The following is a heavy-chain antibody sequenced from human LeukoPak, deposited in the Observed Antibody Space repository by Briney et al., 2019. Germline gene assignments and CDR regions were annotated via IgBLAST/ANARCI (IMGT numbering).Heavy chain of an antibody. CDR3: ARFTVDTADQGGY. V-gene: IGHV1-69*06. CDR2: IIPIFGTA. D-gene: IGHD5-18*01. Sequence: ASVKVSCKASGYTFTSYGISWVRQAPGQGLEWMGGIIPIFGTANYAQKFQGRVTITADKSTSTAYMELSSLRSEDTAVYYCARFTVDTADQGGYWGQGTLVTVSS. J-gene: IGHJ4*02. CDR1: GYTFTSYG.